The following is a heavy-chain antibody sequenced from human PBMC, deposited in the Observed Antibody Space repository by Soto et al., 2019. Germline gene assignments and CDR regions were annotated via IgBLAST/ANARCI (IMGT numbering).Heavy chain of an antibody. V-gene: IGHV3-23*01. Sequence: EVQLLESGGGLVQPGGSRRLSCAASGFIFNNYAMSWVRQAPGKGLEWVSGISGSGGGTYYAESVKGRFTISRDNSKDTLYVQMNSLRAEDTAVYYCAKEQRYGSGSYYTDWGQGSLVTVSS. CDR2: ISGSGGGT. D-gene: IGHD3-10*01. CDR1: GFIFNNYA. CDR3: AKEQRYGSGSYYTD. J-gene: IGHJ4*02.